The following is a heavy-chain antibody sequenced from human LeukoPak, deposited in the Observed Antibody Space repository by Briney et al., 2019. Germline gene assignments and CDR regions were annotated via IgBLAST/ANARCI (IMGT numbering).Heavy chain of an antibody. Sequence: GSSVKVSCKASIHTFTSYDINWVREAAGHGLEGVGLMNPNTGRTGYAQKFQGRITMTRDTSINTAYMELTNLRSEDTAIYYCARLSQTPDYYTLGGYYYLGYWGQGTPVTVSS. D-gene: IGHD3-10*01. CDR1: IHTFTSYD. CDR2: MNPNTGRT. J-gene: IGHJ4*02. V-gene: IGHV1-8*01. CDR3: ARLSQTPDYYTLGGYYYLGY.